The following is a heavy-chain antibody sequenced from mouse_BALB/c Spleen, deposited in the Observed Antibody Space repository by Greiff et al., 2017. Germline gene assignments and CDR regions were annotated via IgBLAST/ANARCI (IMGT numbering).Heavy chain of an antibody. CDR3: NAWVRPYFDY. Sequence: VQLQQSGAELVRSGASVKLSCTASGFNIKDYYMHWVKQRPEQGLEWIGWIDPENGDTEYAPKFQGKATMTADTSSNTAYLQLSSLTSEDTAVYYCNAWVRPYFDYWGQGTTLTVSS. CDR2: IDPENGDT. CDR1: GFNIKDYY. V-gene: IGHV14-4*02. J-gene: IGHJ2*01.